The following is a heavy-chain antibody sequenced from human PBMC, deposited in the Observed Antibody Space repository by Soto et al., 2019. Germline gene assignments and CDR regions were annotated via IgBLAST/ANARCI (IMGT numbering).Heavy chain of an antibody. Sequence: QVQLVESGAEVKKPGASVKVSCKASGYTFTNYGISWVRQAPGQGLEWMGWISGYNGNTKYAQKFQGRVNMTTDPTTNTAYMDLRSLRSDDTAVYYCARDREYYYDSSGNYYYHYGMDVWGQGTTVTVS. D-gene: IGHD3-22*01. V-gene: IGHV1-18*04. CDR2: ISGYNGNT. CDR1: GYTFTNYG. J-gene: IGHJ6*02. CDR3: ARDREYYYDSSGNYYYHYGMDV.